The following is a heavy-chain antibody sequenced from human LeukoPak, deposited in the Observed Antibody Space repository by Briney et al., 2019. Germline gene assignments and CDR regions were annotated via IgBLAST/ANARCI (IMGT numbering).Heavy chain of an antibody. J-gene: IGHJ4*02. CDR3: AKDGEYSPSNNYFDY. D-gene: IGHD5-18*01. CDR2: ISGSGGST. CDR1: GFTFSSYG. Sequence: GGSLRLSCVASGFTFSSYGIHWVRQAPGKGLEWVSAISGSGGSTYYADSVKGRFTISRDNSKNTLYLQMNSLRAEDTAVYYCAKDGEYSPSNNYFDYWGQGTLVTVSS. V-gene: IGHV3-23*01.